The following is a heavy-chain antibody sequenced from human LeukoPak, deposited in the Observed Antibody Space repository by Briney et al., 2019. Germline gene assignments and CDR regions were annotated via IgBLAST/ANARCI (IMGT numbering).Heavy chain of an antibody. CDR2: INPSGGST. V-gene: IGHV1-46*01. D-gene: IGHD2-15*01. CDR1: GYTFTSYY. Sequence: GASVKVSCKASGYTFTSYYIHWVRQAPGQGLEWMGLINPSGGSTTYAQNFQGRVTMTSDMSTSTVYMELSSLRSEDTAVYYCARSPCSYYFDYWGQGTLVTVSS. CDR3: ARSPCSYYFDY. J-gene: IGHJ4*02.